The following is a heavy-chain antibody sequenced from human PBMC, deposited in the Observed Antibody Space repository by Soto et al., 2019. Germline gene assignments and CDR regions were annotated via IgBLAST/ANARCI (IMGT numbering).Heavy chain of an antibody. Sequence: QVQLVESGGGVVQPGRSLRLSCAASGFTFSSYGMHWVRQAPGKGLEWVAVISYDGSNKYYADSVKGRFTISRDNSKNTLYLQMNSLRAEDTAVYYCAEAGNPYYYGMDVWGQGTTVTVSS. J-gene: IGHJ6*02. CDR3: AEAGNPYYYGMDV. CDR2: ISYDGSNK. V-gene: IGHV3-30*18. CDR1: GFTFSSYG.